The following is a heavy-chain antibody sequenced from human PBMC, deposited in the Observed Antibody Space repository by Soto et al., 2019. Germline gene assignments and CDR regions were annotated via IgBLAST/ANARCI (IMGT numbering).Heavy chain of an antibody. J-gene: IGHJ4*02. Sequence: GGSLRLSCAASGFTFSSYGMHWVRQAPGKGLEWVAVISYDGSNKYYADSVKGRFTISRDNSKNTLYLQMNSLRAEDTAVYFCARGVGYTYGFSVYWGQGTWVTVSS. CDR2: ISYDGSNK. CDR1: GFTFSSYG. CDR3: ARGVGYTYGFSVY. V-gene: IGHV3-30*03. D-gene: IGHD5-18*01.